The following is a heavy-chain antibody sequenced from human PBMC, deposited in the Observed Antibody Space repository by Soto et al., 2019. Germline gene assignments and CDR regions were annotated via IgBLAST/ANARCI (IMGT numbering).Heavy chain of an antibody. Sequence: QSGGSLRLSCAASGVTFSSYGMHWVRQAPGKGLEWVAVISYDGSNKYYADSVKGRFTISRDNSKNTLYLQMNSLRAEDTAVYYCAKDPRITMIVVVPRWVDYWGQGTLVTVSS. J-gene: IGHJ4*02. CDR2: ISYDGSNK. D-gene: IGHD3-22*01. CDR3: AKDPRITMIVVVPRWVDY. V-gene: IGHV3-30*18. CDR1: GVTFSSYG.